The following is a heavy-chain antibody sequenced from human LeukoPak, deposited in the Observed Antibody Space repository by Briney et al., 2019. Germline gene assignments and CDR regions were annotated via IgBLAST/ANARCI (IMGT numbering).Heavy chain of an antibody. CDR3: ARGGYDSTGYSVYYFDF. Sequence: SQTLSLTCTVSGGSINSGGYYWTWIRQHPEKGLGWFGYIYYSGTTYYNPSLKSRVTISIDTSKNQFSLNLSSVTAADTAVYYCARGGYDSTGYSVYYFDFWGQGTLVTVCS. J-gene: IGHJ4*02. CDR1: GGSINSGGYY. D-gene: IGHD3-22*01. CDR2: IYYSGTT. V-gene: IGHV4-31*03.